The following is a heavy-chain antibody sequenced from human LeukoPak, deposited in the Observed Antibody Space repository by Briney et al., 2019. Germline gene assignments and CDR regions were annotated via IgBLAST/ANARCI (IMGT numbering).Heavy chain of an antibody. Sequence: PAETPSLTCTVSGGSISSYYWSWIRQPPGKGLEWIGYIYNSGSTNYNTSLKSRVTISVDTSKNQFSLRLRSVTAADTAVYYCARRPTVTTFFDYWGQGTLVTVSS. J-gene: IGHJ4*02. CDR3: ARRPTVTTFFDY. CDR1: GGSISSYY. D-gene: IGHD4-17*01. V-gene: IGHV4-59*01. CDR2: IYNSGST.